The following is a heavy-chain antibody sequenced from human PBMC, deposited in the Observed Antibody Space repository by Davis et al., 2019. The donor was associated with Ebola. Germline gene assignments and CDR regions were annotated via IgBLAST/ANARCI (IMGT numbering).Heavy chain of an antibody. CDR2: MNPHNGGT. D-gene: IGHD6-13*01. V-gene: IGHV1-2*06. CDR1: GYTFTSYD. J-gene: IGHJ5*02. CDR3: ARGLYSSSWIGGWFDP. Sequence: AASVKVSCKASGYTFTSYDINWVRQATGQGLEWMGRMNPHNGGTNYAQNFQGRVTMTRDTSISTAYMELSRLRYDDTAVYYCARGLYSSSWIGGWFDPWGQGTLVTVSS.